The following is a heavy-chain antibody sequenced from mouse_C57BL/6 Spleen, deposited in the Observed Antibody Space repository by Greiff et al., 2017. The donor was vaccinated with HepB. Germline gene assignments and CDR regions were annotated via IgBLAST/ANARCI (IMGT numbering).Heavy chain of an antibody. CDR3: ARSLHLGYFDV. Sequence: EVQLQQSGPELVKPGASVKLSCKASGYSFTDYNMNWVKQSNGKSLEWIGVINPNYGTTSYNQKFKGQATLTVDKSSSTAYMQLNSLTSEDSAVYYGARSLHLGYFDVWGTGTTVTVSS. J-gene: IGHJ1*03. CDR1: GYSFTDYN. D-gene: IGHD6-1*01. V-gene: IGHV1-39*01. CDR2: INPNYGTT.